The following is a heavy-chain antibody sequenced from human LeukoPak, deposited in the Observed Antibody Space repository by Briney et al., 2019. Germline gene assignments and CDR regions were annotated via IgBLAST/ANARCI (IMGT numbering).Heavy chain of an antibody. Sequence: PGGSLRLSCAASGFSVSSNYMSWVRQAPGKGLDWVAVISDDGNNPYYSDSVKGRFTISRDNSKNTVYLQMNSLRAEDTAVYYCASIFSSGYSYFDYWGQGTLVTVSS. V-gene: IGHV3-30-3*01. CDR2: ISDDGNNP. CDR3: ASIFSSGYSYFDY. D-gene: IGHD5-18*01. CDR1: GFSVSSNY. J-gene: IGHJ4*02.